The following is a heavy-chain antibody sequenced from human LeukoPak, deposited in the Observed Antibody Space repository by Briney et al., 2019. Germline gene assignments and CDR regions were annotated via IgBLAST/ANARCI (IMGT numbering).Heavy chain of an antibody. D-gene: IGHD2-15*01. CDR3: GRDSSCNGGSCYPMPIDY. V-gene: IGHV3-23*01. Sequence: GGSLRLSCAASGFTFSSYAMSWVRQAPGKGLEWVAIISSTGTITYYADSAKGRFTISRDNTKNTLYLQTNSLRAEDTAIYYCGRDSSCNGGSCYPMPIDYWGQGTLVTVSS. CDR2: ISSTGTIT. CDR1: GFTFSSYA. J-gene: IGHJ4*02.